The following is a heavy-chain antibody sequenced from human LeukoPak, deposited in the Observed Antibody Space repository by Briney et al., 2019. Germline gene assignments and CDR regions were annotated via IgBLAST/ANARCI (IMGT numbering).Heavy chain of an antibody. CDR2: INHSGST. CDR1: GGSFSGYY. CDR3: ARGGSSSWRGWFDP. V-gene: IGHV4-34*01. Sequence: KPSETLSLTCAAYGGSFSGYYWSWIRQPPGKGLEWIGEINHSGSTNYNPSLKSRVTISVDTSKNQFSLKLSSVTAADTAVYYCARGGSSSWRGWFDPWGQGTLVTVSS. J-gene: IGHJ5*02. D-gene: IGHD6-13*01.